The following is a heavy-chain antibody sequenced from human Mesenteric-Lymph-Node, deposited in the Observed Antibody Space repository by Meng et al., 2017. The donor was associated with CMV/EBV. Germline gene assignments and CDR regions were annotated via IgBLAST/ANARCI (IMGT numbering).Heavy chain of an antibody. Sequence: ASVKVSCKTSGYTFTTYYIHWVRQAPGQGLEWMGRINPNSGGTNLAQNFQDRVTMTRDTSITTVYMELSRLRSDDTAVYYCARDFGFCGSAKCYPTTASGFDYWGQGTLVTVSS. J-gene: IGHJ4*02. V-gene: IGHV1-2*06. CDR1: GYTFTTYY. CDR3: ARDFGFCGSAKCYPTTASGFDY. CDR2: INPNSGGT. D-gene: IGHD2-2*01.